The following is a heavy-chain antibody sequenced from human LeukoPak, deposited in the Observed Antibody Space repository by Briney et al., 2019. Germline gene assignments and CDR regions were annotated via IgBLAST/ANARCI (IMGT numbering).Heavy chain of an antibody. J-gene: IGHJ1*01. V-gene: IGHV4-61*02. CDR2: IYTSGST. Sequence: PSETLSLTCTVSGGSISSGSYYWSWIRQPAGKGLEWIGRIYTSGSTNYNPSLKSRVTISVDTSKNQFSLKLSSVTAADTAVYYCARDPLYYYDSSGYPPGRDFQHWGQGTLVTVSS. CDR3: ARDPLYYYDSSGYPPGRDFQH. D-gene: IGHD3-22*01. CDR1: GGSISSGSYY.